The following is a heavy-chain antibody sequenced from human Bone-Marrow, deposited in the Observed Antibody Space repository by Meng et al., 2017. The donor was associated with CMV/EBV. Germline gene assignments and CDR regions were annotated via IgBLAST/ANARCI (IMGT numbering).Heavy chain of an antibody. CDR2: INPNSGGT. CDR3: ARDFHGDYPDY. V-gene: IGHV1-2*02. J-gene: IGHJ4*02. CDR1: AYTFTGYY. Sequence: SCNASAYTFTGYYLHCVRQAPGRGLEWMGWINPNSGGTNYAQKFQGRVTMTRDTSISTAYMELSRLRSDDTAVYYCARDFHGDYPDYWGQGTLVTVSS. D-gene: IGHD4-17*01.